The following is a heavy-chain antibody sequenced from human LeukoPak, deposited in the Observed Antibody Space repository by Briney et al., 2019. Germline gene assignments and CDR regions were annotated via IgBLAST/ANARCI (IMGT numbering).Heavy chain of an antibody. D-gene: IGHD4-17*01. CDR3: AKDKLPQTTVTTHRGGYYYYYYGMDV. J-gene: IGHJ6*02. Sequence: GGSLRLTCAASGFTFDDYAMHWVRQAPGKGMEWVSGISWNSGSRGYADSVKGRFTISRDNAKNSLYLQMNSLRAEDTALYYCAKDKLPQTTVTTHRGGYYYYYYGMDVWGQGTTVTVSS. CDR2: ISWNSGSR. V-gene: IGHV3-9*01. CDR1: GFTFDDYA.